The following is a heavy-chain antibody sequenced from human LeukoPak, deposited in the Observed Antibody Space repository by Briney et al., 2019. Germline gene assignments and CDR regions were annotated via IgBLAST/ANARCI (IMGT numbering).Heavy chain of an antibody. CDR1: GYTFTGYY. Sequence: GASVKVSCKASGYTFTGYYMHWVRQAPGQGLEWMGCINPNSGGTNYAQKFQGRVTMTRDTSISTAYMELSRLRSDDTAVYYCARAPDYGDDDNYGMDVWGQGTTVTVSS. J-gene: IGHJ6*02. V-gene: IGHV1-2*02. CDR2: INPNSGGT. D-gene: IGHD4-17*01. CDR3: ARAPDYGDDDNYGMDV.